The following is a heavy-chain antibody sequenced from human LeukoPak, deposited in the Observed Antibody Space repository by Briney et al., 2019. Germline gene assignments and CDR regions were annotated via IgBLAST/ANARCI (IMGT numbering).Heavy chain of an antibody. J-gene: IGHJ4*02. CDR1: GGSISSYY. Sequence: SETLSLTCTVSGGSISSYYWRWIRQPPGKGLEWIGYIYYSGSTNYNPSLKSRVTISVDTSKNQFSLKLSSVTAADTAVYYCARRTSTGLDYWGQGTLVTVSS. V-gene: IGHV4-59*08. CDR2: IYYSGST. CDR3: ARRTSTGLDY.